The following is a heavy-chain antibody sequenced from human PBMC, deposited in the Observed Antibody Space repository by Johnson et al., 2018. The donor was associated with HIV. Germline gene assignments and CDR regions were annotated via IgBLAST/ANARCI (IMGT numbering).Heavy chain of an antibody. D-gene: IGHD4-17*01. CDR2: ISGTGDIT. Sequence: VQLVESGGDLVQPGGSLRLSCAASGFAFSNSAMNWVRQAPGKGLEWVSLISGTGDITYYADSVKGRFTISRDNSRKIGYLQMNSLRVNDTAVYYCAKTDPTVTQEPFDFWGQWPMVTVSS. CDR3: AKTDPTVTQEPFDF. J-gene: IGHJ3*01. V-gene: IGHV3-23*04. CDR1: GFAFSNSA.